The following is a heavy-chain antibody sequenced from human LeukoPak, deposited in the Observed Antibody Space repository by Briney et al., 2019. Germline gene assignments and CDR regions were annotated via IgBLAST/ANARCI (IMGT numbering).Heavy chain of an antibody. Sequence: GGSLRLSCAASGFTFSSYSMTWVRQAPGKGLEWVSYISSSSTIYYADSVKGRFTISRDNAKNSLYLQMNSLRAEDTAVYYCAREELRSSGYSSGWYWVDYWGQGTLVTVSS. V-gene: IGHV3-48*01. J-gene: IGHJ4*02. D-gene: IGHD6-19*01. CDR3: AREELRSSGYSSGWYWVDY. CDR1: GFTFSSYS. CDR2: ISSSSTI.